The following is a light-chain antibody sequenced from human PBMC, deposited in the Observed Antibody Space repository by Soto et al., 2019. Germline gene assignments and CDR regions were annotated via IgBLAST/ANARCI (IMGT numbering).Light chain of an antibody. CDR1: SSNIGGNL. V-gene: IGLV1-44*01. CDR3: AVWDDSLNGVL. Sequence: QSVLTQSPSTSGTPGQRVTISCSGSSSNIGGNLVNWYQQIPGTAPKLLIYNNNQRPSGVPDRFSGSKSGTSASLAIGGLQSEDEADYYCAVWDDSLNGVLFGGGTKVTVL. J-gene: IGLJ2*01. CDR2: NNN.